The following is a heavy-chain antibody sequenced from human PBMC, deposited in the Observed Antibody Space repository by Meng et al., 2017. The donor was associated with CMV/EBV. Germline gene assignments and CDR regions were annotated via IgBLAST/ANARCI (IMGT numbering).Heavy chain of an antibody. CDR3: ARDHDYVWGSYH. CDR1: RFTFSSYW. D-gene: IGHD3-16*02. CDR2: IKQDGSEK. V-gene: IGHV3-7*01. Sequence: GGSLRLSCAASRFTFSSYWMSWVRQAPGKGLEWVANIKQDGSEKYYVDSVKGRFTISRDNAKNSLYLQMNSLRAEDTAVYYCARDHDYVWGSYHWGQGTLVTVSS. J-gene: IGHJ4*02.